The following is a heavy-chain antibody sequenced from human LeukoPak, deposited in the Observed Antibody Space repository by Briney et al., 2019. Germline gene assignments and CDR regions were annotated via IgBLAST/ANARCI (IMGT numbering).Heavy chain of an antibody. V-gene: IGHV3-48*01. CDR1: GFTFSAYD. Sequence: PGGSLRLSCAASGFTFSAYDMNWVRQAPGKGPEWVSYIDARSGITYYADSVQGRFTISRDNAKESVFLQMNSLRANDTAVYYCARTYDFGRGPPGDAFDNWGPGTLVIVSS. D-gene: IGHD3-3*01. J-gene: IGHJ3*02. CDR2: IDARSGIT. CDR3: ARTYDFGRGPPGDAFDN.